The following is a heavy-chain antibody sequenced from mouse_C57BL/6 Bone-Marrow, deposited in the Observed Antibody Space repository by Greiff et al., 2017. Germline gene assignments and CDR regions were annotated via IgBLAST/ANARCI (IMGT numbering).Heavy chain of an antibody. CDR1: GYTFTNYW. CDR3: ARRWLLPYFDY. CDR2: IYPGGGYT. Sequence: VQLVESGAELVRPGTSVKMSCKASGYTFTNYWIGWAKQRPGHGLEWIGDIYPGGGYTNYNEKFKGKATLTADKSSSTAYMQFSSLTSEDSAIYYCARRWLLPYFDYWGQGTTLTVSS. V-gene: IGHV1-63*01. J-gene: IGHJ2*01. D-gene: IGHD2-3*01.